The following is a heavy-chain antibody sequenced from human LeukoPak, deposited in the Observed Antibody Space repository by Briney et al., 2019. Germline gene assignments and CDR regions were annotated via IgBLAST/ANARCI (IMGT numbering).Heavy chain of an antibody. D-gene: IGHD5-18*01. CDR3: ARGADSGNSYGQFDY. J-gene: IGHJ4*02. CDR2: INPNSGGT. Sequence: ASVKVSCKASGYTFTGYYIHWVRQAPGQGLEWMGWINPNSGGTNYAQKFHDRVTMTRDRSISTAYMELTRLKSDDTAVYYCARGADSGNSYGQFDYWGQGTLVTVSS. CDR1: GYTFTGYY. V-gene: IGHV1-2*02.